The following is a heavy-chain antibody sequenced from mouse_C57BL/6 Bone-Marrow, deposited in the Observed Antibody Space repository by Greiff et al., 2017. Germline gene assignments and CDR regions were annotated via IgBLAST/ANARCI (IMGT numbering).Heavy chain of an antibody. Sequence: EVQRVESGGGLVQPKGSLKLSCAASGFSFNTYAMNWVRQAPGKGLEWVARIRSKSNNYATYYADSVKDRFTISRDDSESMHYLQMSNLKTEDTAMYYCVKGWAWFAYWGQGTLVTVSA. CDR3: VKGWAWFAY. D-gene: IGHD3-2*02. CDR1: GFSFNTYA. V-gene: IGHV10-1*01. CDR2: IRSKSNNYAT. J-gene: IGHJ3*01.